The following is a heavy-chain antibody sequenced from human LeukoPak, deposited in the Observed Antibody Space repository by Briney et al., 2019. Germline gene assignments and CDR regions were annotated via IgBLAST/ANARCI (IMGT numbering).Heavy chain of an antibody. CDR2: IGYDESKK. J-gene: IGHJ4*02. CDR1: GFTFNNFG. CDR3: AKDLKETGIAAAGPLGY. V-gene: IGHV3-30*02. D-gene: IGHD6-13*01. Sequence: GGSLRLSCEASGFTFNNFGMHWVRQAPGKGLEWVAFIGYDESKKYYAESVKGRFTISRDDSKNTLYLQMSALKTEDTAVYYCAKDLKETGIAAAGPLGYWGQGTLVTVSS.